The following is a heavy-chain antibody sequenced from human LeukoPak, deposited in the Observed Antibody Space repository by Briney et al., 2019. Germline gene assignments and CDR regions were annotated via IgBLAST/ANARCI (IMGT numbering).Heavy chain of an antibody. Sequence: GSTYYNPSLKSRVTISVDTSKDQFSLKLSSVTAADTAVYYCARSPLPWYYYDSSGSLFDYWGQGTLVTVSS. CDR2: GST. V-gene: IGHV4-39*07. D-gene: IGHD3-22*01. J-gene: IGHJ4*02. CDR3: ARSPLPWYYYDSSGSLFDY.